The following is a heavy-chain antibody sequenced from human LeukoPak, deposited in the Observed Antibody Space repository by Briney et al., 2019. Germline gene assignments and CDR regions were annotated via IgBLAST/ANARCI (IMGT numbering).Heavy chain of an antibody. Sequence: TGGSLRLSCAASGFTFSSFGMHWVRQAPGKGLEWVAFIRYDGSNKYYADSVKGPFTISRDNSKNTLYLQMDSLRAEDTAVYYCAKLGQIFGVVMNYYMDVWGKGTTVTVSS. CDR2: IRYDGSNK. CDR3: AKLGQIFGVVMNYYMDV. D-gene: IGHD3-3*01. J-gene: IGHJ6*03. CDR1: GFTFSSFG. V-gene: IGHV3-30*02.